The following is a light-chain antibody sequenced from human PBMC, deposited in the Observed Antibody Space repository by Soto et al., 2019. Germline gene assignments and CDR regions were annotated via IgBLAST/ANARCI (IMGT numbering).Light chain of an antibody. CDR1: QSVSSN. CDR2: GAS. Sequence: EIVMTQSPAILSVSPGERATVSCRASQSVSSNLAWYQQKPGQAPRLLIYGASTRATGIPARFSGSGSGTEFALTISSLQSEDFAVYYCQQYNNWPPYTFGQGTKLEIK. CDR3: QQYNNWPPYT. V-gene: IGKV3-15*01. J-gene: IGKJ2*01.